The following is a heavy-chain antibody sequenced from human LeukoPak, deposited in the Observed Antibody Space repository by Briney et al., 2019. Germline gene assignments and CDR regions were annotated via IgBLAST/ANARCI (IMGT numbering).Heavy chain of an antibody. J-gene: IGHJ4*02. Sequence: GGSLRLSCAASGFTFSSYNMNWVRQAPGKGLEWVSSISSSSSYIYYADSVKGRFTISRDNAKNSLYLQMNSLRAEDTAVYYCARASNQQPYLDYWGQGTLVTVSS. CDR2: ISSSSSYI. CDR3: ARASNQQPYLDY. CDR1: GFTFSSYN. V-gene: IGHV3-21*01. D-gene: IGHD6-13*01.